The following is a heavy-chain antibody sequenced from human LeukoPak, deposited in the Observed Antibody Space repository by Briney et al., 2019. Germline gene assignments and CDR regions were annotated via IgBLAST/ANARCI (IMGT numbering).Heavy chain of an antibody. D-gene: IGHD6-19*01. CDR3: AKDIASVQRVAGYFDY. CDR1: GFTFDDYA. V-gene: IGHV3-9*01. J-gene: IGHJ4*02. CDR2: ISWNSGSI. Sequence: GGSLRLSCAASGFTFDDYAMHWVRQAPGKGLEWVSGISWNSGSIGYADSVKGRFTISRDNAKNSLYLQMNSLRAEDTALYYCAKDIASVQRVAGYFDYWGRGTLVTVSS.